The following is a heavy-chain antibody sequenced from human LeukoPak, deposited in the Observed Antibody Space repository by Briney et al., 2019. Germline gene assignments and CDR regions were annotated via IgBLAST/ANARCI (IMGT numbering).Heavy chain of an antibody. CDR1: GGSISSGSYY. D-gene: IGHD3-10*01. CDR2: IYTSGST. Sequence: SETLSLTCTVSGGSISSGSYYWSWIRQPAGKGLEWIGRIYTSGSTYYNPSLKSRVTISVDTSKNQSSLKLSSVTAADTAVYYCAREARLWFGELSPNHSFDYWGQGTLVTVSS. J-gene: IGHJ4*02. V-gene: IGHV4-61*02. CDR3: AREARLWFGELSPNHSFDY.